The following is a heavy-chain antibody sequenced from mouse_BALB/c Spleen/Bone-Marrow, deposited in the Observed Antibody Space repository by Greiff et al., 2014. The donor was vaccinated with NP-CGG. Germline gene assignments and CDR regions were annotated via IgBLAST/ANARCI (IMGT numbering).Heavy chain of an antibody. V-gene: IGHV14-3*02. Sequence: VQLKESGAELVKPGASVKLSCTASGFNIKDTYMHWVKQRPEQGLEWIGRIDPANGNTKYDPKFQGKATITADTSSNTPYLQLSSLTSEDTAVYYCAIYYYGSSGFAYWGQGTLVTVSA. CDR3: AIYYYGSSGFAY. CDR1: GFNIKDTY. J-gene: IGHJ3*01. CDR2: IDPANGNT. D-gene: IGHD1-1*01.